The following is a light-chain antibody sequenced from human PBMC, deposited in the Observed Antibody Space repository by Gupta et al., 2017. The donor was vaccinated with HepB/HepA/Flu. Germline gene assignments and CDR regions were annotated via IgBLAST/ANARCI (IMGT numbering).Light chain of an antibody. J-gene: IGKJ1*01. CDR2: GAS. CDR1: QSVSSN. Sequence: EVVLTQSPATLSMSPGQRATLSCRASQSVSSNLAWYQQKPGQAPRLLIYGASTRDTGIPARFSGSGFATEFTLTISSRQSEDFAVYYCQQNNYWPPWTFGQGTKVEIK. CDR3: QQNNYWPPWT. V-gene: IGKV3-15*01.